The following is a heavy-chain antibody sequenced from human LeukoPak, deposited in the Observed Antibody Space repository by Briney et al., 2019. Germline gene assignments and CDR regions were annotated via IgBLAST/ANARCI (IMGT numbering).Heavy chain of an antibody. CDR1: GYTFTSYY. V-gene: IGHV1-46*01. Sequence: ASVNVSCKASGYTFTSYYMHWVRQAPEQGLEWMGIINPSAGSTSYPQKFQGRVTMTRDTSTSTVYMELSSLRSEDTAVYYCARGGLQLLAPLDYWGQGTLVTVSS. D-gene: IGHD5-18*01. J-gene: IGHJ4*02. CDR3: ARGGLQLLAPLDY. CDR2: INPSAGST.